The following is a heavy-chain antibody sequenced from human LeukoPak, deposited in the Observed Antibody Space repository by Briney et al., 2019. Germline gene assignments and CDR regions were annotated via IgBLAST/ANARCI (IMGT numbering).Heavy chain of an antibody. J-gene: IGHJ1*01. CDR1: GGSTSSYY. D-gene: IGHD1-26*01. CDR2: IYYSGST. V-gene: IGHV4-59*01. Sequence: SETLSLTCTVSGGSTSSYYWSWIRQPPGKGLEWIGYIYYSGSTNYNPSLKSRVTISVDTSKNQFSLKLSSVTAADTAVYYCARDHSGSYNIAEYFQHWGQGTLVTVSS. CDR3: ARDHSGSYNIAEYFQH.